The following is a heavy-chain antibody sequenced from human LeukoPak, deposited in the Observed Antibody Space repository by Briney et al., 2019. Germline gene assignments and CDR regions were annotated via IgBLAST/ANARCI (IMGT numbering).Heavy chain of an antibody. V-gene: IGHV4-39*07. CDR3: ASGIPAGGATFDY. J-gene: IGHJ4*02. Sequence: SETLSLTCTVSGGSISSSTYYWGWIRQPPGKGLEWIGSLYYSGSTNYNPSLKSRVTISVDTSKNQFSLKLSSVTAADTAVYYCASGIPAGGATFDYWGQGTLVTVSS. D-gene: IGHD1-14*01. CDR2: LYYSGST. CDR1: GGSISSSTYY.